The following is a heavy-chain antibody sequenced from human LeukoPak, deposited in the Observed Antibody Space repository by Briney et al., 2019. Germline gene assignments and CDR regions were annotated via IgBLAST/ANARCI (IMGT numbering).Heavy chain of an antibody. J-gene: IGHJ4*02. CDR3: ARNLYCSGGSCYIGEIDY. CDR2: INPSGGST. V-gene: IGHV1-46*01. D-gene: IGHD2-15*01. Sequence: GASVKVSCKASGYTFTSYYMHWVRQAPGQGLEWMGIINPSGGSTSYAQKFQGRVTMTRDTSTSTVYMELSSLRSEDTAVYYCARNLYCSGGSCYIGEIDYWGQGTLVAVSS. CDR1: GYTFTSYY.